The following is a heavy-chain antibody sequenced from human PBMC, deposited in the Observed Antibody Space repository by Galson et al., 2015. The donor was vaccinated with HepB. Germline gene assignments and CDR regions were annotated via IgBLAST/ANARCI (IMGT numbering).Heavy chain of an antibody. V-gene: IGHV1-2*02. Sequence: SVKVSCKASGYTFTGYYMHWVRQAPGQGLEWMGWINPNSGGTNYAQKFQGRVTMTRDTSISTAYMELSRLRSDDTAVYYCARARGGVVVPAVGGAFDIWGQGTMVTVSS. CDR3: ARARGGVVVPAVGGAFDI. CDR1: GYTFTGYY. CDR2: INPNSGGT. J-gene: IGHJ3*02. D-gene: IGHD2-2*01.